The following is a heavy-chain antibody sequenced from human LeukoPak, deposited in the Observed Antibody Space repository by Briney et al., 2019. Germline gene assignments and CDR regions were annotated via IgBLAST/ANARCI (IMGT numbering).Heavy chain of an antibody. D-gene: IGHD1-26*01. CDR2: ISGSGGST. CDR1: GLTFSSYA. J-gene: IGHJ3*02. CDR3: AKDRLGGATLVVAFDI. Sequence: GGSLRLSCAASGLTFSSYAMSWVRQAPGKGLEWVSAISGSGGSTYYADSVKGRFTISRDNSKNTLYLQMNSLRAEDTAVYSCAKDRLGGATLVVAFDIWAQGTMVPVFS. V-gene: IGHV3-23*01.